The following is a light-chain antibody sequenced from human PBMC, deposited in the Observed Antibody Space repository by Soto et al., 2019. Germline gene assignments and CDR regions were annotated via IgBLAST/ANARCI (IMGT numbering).Light chain of an antibody. CDR2: AAS. V-gene: IGKV1-17*01. Sequence: DIQMTQSPSSLSASVGDRVTITCRASQGIRKDLGWYQQKPGKAPKRLIYAASSLQSGVPSRFSGSGSGTEFNLTISSLQPEDFATYYCLQHNSYPRTFGQGTKLEIK. CDR1: QGIRKD. J-gene: IGKJ2*01. CDR3: LQHNSYPRT.